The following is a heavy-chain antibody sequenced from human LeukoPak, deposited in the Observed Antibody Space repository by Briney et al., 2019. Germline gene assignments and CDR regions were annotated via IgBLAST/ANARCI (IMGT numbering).Heavy chain of an antibody. Sequence: SGPTLVNPTETLTLTCTVSGFSLSNDRMGVSWIRQPPGKALEWLAHIFSNDEKSYSTSLKSRLTISKDTSKSQVVLTMTNMDPVDTATYYCARGYYDLWCGRRNFDYWRQGTLVTVSS. J-gene: IGHJ4*02. CDR1: GFSLSNDRMG. CDR2: IFSNDEK. D-gene: IGHD3-3*01. CDR3: ARGYYDLWCGRRNFDY. V-gene: IGHV2-26*01.